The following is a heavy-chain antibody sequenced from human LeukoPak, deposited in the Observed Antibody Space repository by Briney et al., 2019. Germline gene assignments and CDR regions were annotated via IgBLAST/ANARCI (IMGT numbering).Heavy chain of an antibody. D-gene: IGHD6-19*01. CDR3: ARDPIAVAGIDY. CDR1: GYTFTGYY. J-gene: IGHJ4*02. Sequence: GASVKVSCKASGYTFTGYYMHWVRQAPGQGLEWMGIINPSGGSTSYAQKFQGRVTMTRDMSTSTVYMELSSLRSEDTAVYYCARDPIAVAGIDYWGQGTLVTVSS. V-gene: IGHV1-46*01. CDR2: INPSGGST.